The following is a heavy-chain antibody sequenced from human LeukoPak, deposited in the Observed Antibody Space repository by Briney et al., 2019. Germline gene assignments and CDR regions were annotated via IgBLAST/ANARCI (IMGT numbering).Heavy chain of an antibody. CDR2: VYYTGYT. CDR3: ARGGEFDVFDI. D-gene: IGHD3-10*01. CDR1: GDSVAAYQ. V-gene: IGHV4-59*02. J-gene: IGHJ3*02. Sequence: SETLSLTCAVSGDSVAAYQRNWIRQPPGKGLEWIGYVYYTGYTNYKPSLQGGVAISIDTSNTQFSLKLTSVTPADTATYYCARGGEFDVFDIWGQGRAVTVSS.